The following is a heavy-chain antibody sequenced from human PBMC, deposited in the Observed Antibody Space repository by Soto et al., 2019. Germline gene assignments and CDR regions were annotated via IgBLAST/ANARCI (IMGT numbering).Heavy chain of an antibody. J-gene: IGHJ4*02. Sequence: PGGSLRLSCAASGFTFSSYGMHWVRQAPGKGLEWVAVIWYDGSNKYYADSVKGRFTISRDNSKNTLYLQMNSLRAEDTAVYYCARDYYYYGSGSYYNGPDYWGQGTLVTVS. CDR3: ARDYYYYGSGSYYNGPDY. CDR1: GFTFSSYG. D-gene: IGHD3-10*01. CDR2: IWYDGSNK. V-gene: IGHV3-33*01.